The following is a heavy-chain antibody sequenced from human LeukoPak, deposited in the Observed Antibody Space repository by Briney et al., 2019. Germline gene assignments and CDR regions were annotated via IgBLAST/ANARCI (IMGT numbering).Heavy chain of an antibody. D-gene: IGHD1-7*01. CDR3: AREGNYESSHAFDI. CDR1: GYTFTGYY. Sequence: GASVKVSCKASGYTFTGYYMHWVRQAPGQGLEWMGGIIPIFGTANYAQKFQGRVTITADKSTSTAYMELSSLRSEDTAVYYCAREGNYESSHAFDIWGQGTMVTVSS. V-gene: IGHV1-69*06. CDR2: IIPIFGTA. J-gene: IGHJ3*02.